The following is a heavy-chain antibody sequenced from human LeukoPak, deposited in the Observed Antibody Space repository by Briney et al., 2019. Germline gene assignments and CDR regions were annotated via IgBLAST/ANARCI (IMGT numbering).Heavy chain of an antibody. V-gene: IGHV3-74*01. CDR1: GFTFSSYA. D-gene: IGHD3-22*01. J-gene: IGHJ4*02. CDR2: IDTDGSTA. CDR3: ARNLYDSGGYYLGLDY. Sequence: PGGSLRLSCAASGFTFSSYAMSWVRQAPGKGLVWVSHIDTDGSTATYADSVRGRFTISRDNAKNTLYLQMNSLSAEDTAVYYCARNLYDSGGYYLGLDYWGQGTLVTVSS.